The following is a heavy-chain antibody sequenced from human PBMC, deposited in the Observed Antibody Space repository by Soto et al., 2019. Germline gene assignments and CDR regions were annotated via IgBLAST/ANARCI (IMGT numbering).Heavy chain of an antibody. CDR1: GFTFSSYS. V-gene: IGHV3-21*01. CDR2: ISSSSSYI. Sequence: GGSLRLSCAASGFTFSSYSMNWVRQAPGKGLEWVSSISSSSSYIYYADSVKGRFTISRDNAKNSLYLQMNSLRAEDTAVYYCARAAVTTTGPSLPNYFDYWGQGTLVTVSS. J-gene: IGHJ4*02. D-gene: IGHD4-17*01. CDR3: ARAAVTTTGPSLPNYFDY.